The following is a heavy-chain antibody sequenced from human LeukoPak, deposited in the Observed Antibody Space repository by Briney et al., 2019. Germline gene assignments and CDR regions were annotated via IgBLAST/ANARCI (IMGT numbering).Heavy chain of an antibody. V-gene: IGHV3-21*04. Sequence: GGSLRLSCAASGFTFSSYSMNWVRQAPGKGLEWVSSISSSSSYIYYADSVKGRFTISRDNAKNSLFLQMNSLRAEDTAVYYCARGGSYLSAFDIWGQGTMVTVSS. CDR2: ISSSSSYI. CDR3: ARGGSYLSAFDI. CDR1: GFTFSSYS. J-gene: IGHJ3*02. D-gene: IGHD1-26*01.